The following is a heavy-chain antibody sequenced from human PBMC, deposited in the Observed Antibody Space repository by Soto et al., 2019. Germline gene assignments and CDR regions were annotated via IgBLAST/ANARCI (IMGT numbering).Heavy chain of an antibody. D-gene: IGHD3-10*01. V-gene: IGHV1-2*04. Sequence: ASVKVSCKASGYTFTGYYMHWVRQAPGQGLEWMGWINPNSGGTNYAQKFQGWVTMTRDTSISTAYMELSRLRSDDTAVYYCARGGRWFGELHYYYYYMDVWGKGTTVTVSS. CDR2: INPNSGGT. CDR1: GYTFTGYY. CDR3: ARGGRWFGELHYYYYYMDV. J-gene: IGHJ6*03.